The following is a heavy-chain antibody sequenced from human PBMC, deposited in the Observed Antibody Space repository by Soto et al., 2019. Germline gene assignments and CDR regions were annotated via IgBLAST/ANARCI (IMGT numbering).Heavy chain of an antibody. Sequence: SETLSLTCSVSGGSINSSSYFWGWVRQPPGKGLEWIGSIYYSGSTYYNPSLRSRVTISVDASKNQFSLKLSSVTAADTAVFYCARHYSSGSRNWFDPWGQGTLVTVSS. CDR2: IYYSGST. J-gene: IGHJ5*02. CDR3: ARHYSSGSRNWFDP. V-gene: IGHV4-39*01. D-gene: IGHD6-19*01. CDR1: GGSINSSSYF.